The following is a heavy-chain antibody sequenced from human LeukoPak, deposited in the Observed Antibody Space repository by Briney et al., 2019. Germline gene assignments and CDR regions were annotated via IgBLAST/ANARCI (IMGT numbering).Heavy chain of an antibody. V-gene: IGHV3-15*01. Sequence: PGGSLRLSRAASGFTFSNAWMSWVRQAPGKGLEWVGRIKSKTDGGTTDYAAPVKGRFTISRDDSKNTLYLQMNSLRAEDTAVYYCARGAMSSGWYRPDYWGQGTLVTVSS. J-gene: IGHJ4*02. D-gene: IGHD6-19*01. CDR3: ARGAMSSGWYRPDY. CDR2: IKSKTDGGTT. CDR1: GFTFSNAW.